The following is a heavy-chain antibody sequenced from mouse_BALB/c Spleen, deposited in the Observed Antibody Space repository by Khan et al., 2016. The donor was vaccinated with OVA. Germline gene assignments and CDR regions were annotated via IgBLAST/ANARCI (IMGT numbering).Heavy chain of an antibody. V-gene: IGHV2-2*01. CDR3: ARNSDRYDFTY. CDR1: GFSLTTYG. D-gene: IGHD2-12*01. J-gene: IGHJ3*01. CDR2: IWSGGKP. Sequence: VQLQEPGPGLVQPSQTLSLTCTVSGFSLTTYGIHWVRQSPGMGLEWLGVIWSGGKPEYNAPFISRLSIRKDNYKSQVFFKMNSLQPDDTAIYYCARNSDRYDFTYWSQGTLVTVS.